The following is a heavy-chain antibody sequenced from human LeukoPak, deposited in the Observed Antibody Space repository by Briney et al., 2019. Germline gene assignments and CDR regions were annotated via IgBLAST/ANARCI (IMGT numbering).Heavy chain of an antibody. CDR1: GGSFSGYY. Sequence: SETLSLTCAVYGGSFSGYYWSWIRQPPGKGLEWIGEINHSGSTNYNPSLKSRVTISVDTSKNQFSLKLSSVTAADTAVYYCARVSGTMVRGVIRLRWFDPWGQGTLVTVSS. J-gene: IGHJ5*02. V-gene: IGHV4-34*01. D-gene: IGHD3-10*01. CDR3: ARVSGTMVRGVIRLRWFDP. CDR2: INHSGST.